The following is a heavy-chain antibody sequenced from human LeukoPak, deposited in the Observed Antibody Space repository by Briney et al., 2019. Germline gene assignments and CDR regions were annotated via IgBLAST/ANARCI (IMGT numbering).Heavy chain of an antibody. Sequence: GGSLRLSCAASGFTFSNYAMSWVRQAPGKGLEWVSAISDSGNTYHADSVKGRFTISRDSSKNTLFLQMNRLRPEDAAVYYCAKAPVTTCRGAYCYPFDYWGQGTLVTVSS. J-gene: IGHJ4*02. CDR2: ISDSGNT. CDR1: GFTFSNYA. V-gene: IGHV3-23*01. D-gene: IGHD2-21*01. CDR3: AKAPVTTCRGAYCYPFDY.